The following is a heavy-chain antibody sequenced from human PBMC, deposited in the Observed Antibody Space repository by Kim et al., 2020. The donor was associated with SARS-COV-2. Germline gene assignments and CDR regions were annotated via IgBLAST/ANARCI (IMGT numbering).Heavy chain of an antibody. D-gene: IGHD3-10*01. J-gene: IGHJ3*02. CDR3: ARDLGFGELFAFDI. V-gene: IGHV4-31*02. Sequence: NPSLKSRVTISVDTSKNQFSLKLSSVTAADTAVYYCARDLGFGELFAFDIWGQGTMVTVSS.